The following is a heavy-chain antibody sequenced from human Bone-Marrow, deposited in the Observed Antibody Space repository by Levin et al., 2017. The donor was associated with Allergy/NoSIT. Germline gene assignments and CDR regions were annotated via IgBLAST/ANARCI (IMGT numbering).Heavy chain of an antibody. CDR1: GGSMSSYY. D-gene: IGHD5-18*01. V-gene: IGHV4-59*01. J-gene: IGHJ4*02. CDR2: IYYTGDA. CDR3: ARARDSFGYLPLDY. Sequence: SETLSLTCSVSGGSMSSYYWSWIRQSPERGLEWIAYIYYTGDASYNPSLEGRVTISIDTPKNQFSLRLNSVTAADTALYYCARARDSFGYLPLDYWGQGTLVTVSS.